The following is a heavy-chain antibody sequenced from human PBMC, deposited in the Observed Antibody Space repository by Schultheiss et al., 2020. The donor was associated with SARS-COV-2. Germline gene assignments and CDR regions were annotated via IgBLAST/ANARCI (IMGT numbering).Heavy chain of an antibody. J-gene: IGHJ6*02. Sequence: ASVKVSCKASGYTFTNYGISWVRQAPGQGLEWMGIINPSGGSTSYAQKFQGRVTITADKSTSTAYMELSSLRSDDTAVYYCARDFNRRYFDWSSLYYYGMDVWGQGTTVTVSS. CDR1: GYTFTNYG. V-gene: IGHV1-46*01. CDR2: INPSGGST. D-gene: IGHD3-9*01. CDR3: ARDFNRRYFDWSSLYYYGMDV.